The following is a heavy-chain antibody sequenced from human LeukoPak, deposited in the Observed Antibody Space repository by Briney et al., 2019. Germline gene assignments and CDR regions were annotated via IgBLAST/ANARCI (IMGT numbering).Heavy chain of an antibody. CDR2: ISGSGGST. V-gene: IGHV3-23*01. D-gene: IGHD4-23*01. Sequence: GGSLRLSCAASGFTFSSYAMSWVRQAPGKGLEWVSAISGSGGSTYYADSVKGRFTISRDNSKNTLYLQMDSLRAEDTAVYYCAKGAFPTVVTQIDYWGQGTLVTVSS. CDR3: AKGAFPTVVTQIDY. CDR1: GFTFSSYA. J-gene: IGHJ4*02.